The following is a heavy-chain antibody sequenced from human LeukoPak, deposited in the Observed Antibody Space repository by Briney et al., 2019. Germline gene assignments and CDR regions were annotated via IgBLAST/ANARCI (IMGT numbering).Heavy chain of an antibody. CDR1: GYTFTSYY. D-gene: IGHD2-2*01. J-gene: IGHJ4*02. CDR3: ARVLAAPAALDY. CDR2: INPSGGST. Sequence: ASVKVSCKASGYTFTSYYMHWVRQAPGRGLEWAGIINPSGGSTSYAQKFQGRVTMTRDMSTSTVYMELSSLRSEDTAVYYCARVLAAPAALDYWGQGTLVTVSS. V-gene: IGHV1-46*01.